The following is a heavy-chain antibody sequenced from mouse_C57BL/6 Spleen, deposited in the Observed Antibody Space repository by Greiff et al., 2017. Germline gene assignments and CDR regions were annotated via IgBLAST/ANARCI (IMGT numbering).Heavy chain of an antibody. D-gene: IGHD3-3*01. J-gene: IGHJ4*01. V-gene: IGHV1-69*01. CDR2: IDPADSYT. CDR3: ANLGDAMDY. CDR1: GYTFTSYW. Sequence: VQLQQPGAELVMPGASVKLSCKASGYTFTSYWMHWVKQRPGQGLEWIGEIDPADSYTNYNQKFKGKATLTVDKSSSTAYMQLSSLASEDSAVYYCANLGDAMDYWGQGTSVTVSS.